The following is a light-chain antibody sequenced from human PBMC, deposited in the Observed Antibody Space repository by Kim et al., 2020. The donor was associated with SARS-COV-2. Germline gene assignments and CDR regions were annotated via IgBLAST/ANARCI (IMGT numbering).Light chain of an antibody. CDR3: HQYRSYPWT. J-gene: IGKJ1*01. CDR1: RNIDTY. Sequence: AAVGDRVTITCRASRNIDTYLAWYQQKPGKAPKLLLFMASNLKSGVPSRFSGSGSGTEFTLTTSGLQPDDFATYYCHQYRSYPWTFGQGTKVDIK. V-gene: IGKV1-5*03. CDR2: MAS.